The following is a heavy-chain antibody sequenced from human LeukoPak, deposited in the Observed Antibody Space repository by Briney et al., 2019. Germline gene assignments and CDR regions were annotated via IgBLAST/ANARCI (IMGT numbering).Heavy chain of an antibody. J-gene: IGHJ5*02. V-gene: IGHV4-59*01. CDR1: GGSISSYY. Sequence: PSETLSLTCTVSGGSISSYYWSWIRQPPGKGLAWIGYIYYSESTNYNPSLKSRVTISVDTSKNQFSLKLSSVTAADTAVYYCAREGIVVVPAPQSLGFDPWGQGTLVTVSS. CDR3: AREGIVVVPAPQSLGFDP. D-gene: IGHD2-2*01. CDR2: IYYSEST.